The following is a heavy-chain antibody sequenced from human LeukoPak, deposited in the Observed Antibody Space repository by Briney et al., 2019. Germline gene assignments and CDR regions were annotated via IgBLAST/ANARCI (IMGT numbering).Heavy chain of an antibody. V-gene: IGHV3-21*04. Sequence: PGGSLRLSCAASGFTFSSYSMNWVRQAPGKGLEWVSSISSSSSYIYYADSVKGRFTISRDNAKNSLYLQMNSLRAEDTAVYYCARDPGRSSSWYVYYYGMDVWGQGTTVTVSS. D-gene: IGHD6-13*01. CDR3: ARDPGRSSSWYVYYYGMDV. J-gene: IGHJ6*02. CDR1: GFTFSSYS. CDR2: ISSSSSYI.